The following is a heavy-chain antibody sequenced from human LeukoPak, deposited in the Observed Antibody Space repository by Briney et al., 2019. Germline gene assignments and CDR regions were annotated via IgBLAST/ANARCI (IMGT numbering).Heavy chain of an antibody. D-gene: IGHD4-17*01. CDR2: INDDESNR. CDR3: TTGYGDYVTPFHY. Sequence: GGSLRLSCAASGFPFSNFWMHWVRQAPWKGPQWVSRINDDESNRSYADSVEGRFTISRDNAKKMLYLQMNSLRAEDTAVYYCTTGYGDYVTPFHYWGQGTLVTVTS. CDR1: GFPFSNFW. V-gene: IGHV3-74*01. J-gene: IGHJ4*02.